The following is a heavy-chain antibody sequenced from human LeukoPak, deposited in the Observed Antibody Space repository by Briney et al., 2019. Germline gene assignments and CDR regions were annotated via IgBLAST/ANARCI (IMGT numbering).Heavy chain of an antibody. D-gene: IGHD6-6*01. CDR2: IIPIFGTA. J-gene: IGHJ6*03. Sequence: ASVKVSCKASGGTFSSYAISWVRQAPGQGLEWMGGIIPIFGTANYAQKFQGRVTITTDESTSTAYMELSSLRSEDTAVYYCARASRIAARLRYYYYMDVWGKGTTVTVSS. CDR3: ARASRIAARLRYYYYMDV. V-gene: IGHV1-69*05. CDR1: GGTFSSYA.